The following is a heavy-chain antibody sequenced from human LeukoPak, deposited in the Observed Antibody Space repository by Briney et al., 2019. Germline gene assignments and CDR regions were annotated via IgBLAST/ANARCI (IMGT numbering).Heavy chain of an antibody. Sequence: PSETLSLTCSVSGGSIGSYYWGWIRQPPGKGLEWIGSIYYSGSTYYNPSLKSRVTISVDTSKNQFSLKLSSVTAADTAVYYCARRPIYQLLQYFDYWGQGTLVTVSS. J-gene: IGHJ4*02. CDR3: ARRPIYQLLQYFDY. D-gene: IGHD2-2*01. V-gene: IGHV4-39*01. CDR2: IYYSGST. CDR1: GGSIGSYY.